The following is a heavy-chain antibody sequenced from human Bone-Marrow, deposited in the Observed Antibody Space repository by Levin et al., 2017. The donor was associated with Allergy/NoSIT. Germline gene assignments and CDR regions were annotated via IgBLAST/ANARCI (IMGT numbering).Heavy chain of an antibody. V-gene: IGHV5-51*01. D-gene: IGHD4-17*01. CDR3: AADYGDYVEAFAI. CDR1: GYSFATYW. Sequence: LGESLKISCKGSGYSFATYWIGWLRQMPGKGLEWMGIIYPSDSDARYSPSFKGHVTISADKSISTAYLQWSSLRASDTAMYYCAADYGDYVEAFAIWGQGTVVTVSS. CDR2: IYPSDSDA. J-gene: IGHJ3*02.